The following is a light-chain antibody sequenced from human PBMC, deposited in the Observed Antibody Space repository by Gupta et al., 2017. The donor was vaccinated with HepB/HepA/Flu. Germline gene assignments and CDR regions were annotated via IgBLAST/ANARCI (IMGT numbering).Light chain of an antibody. J-gene: IGKJ3*01. Sequence: EIVLTQSPVTLSLSPGERATLSCRASQSVSSYLAWYQQKPGQSPRLLIYDASNRATGIPDRFSGSGCGSDFTLTISSREPEDFAVYYCQQHSNWLAVTFGHGTKVDIK. CDR3: QQHSNWLAVT. CDR1: QSVSSY. V-gene: IGKV3-11*01. CDR2: DAS.